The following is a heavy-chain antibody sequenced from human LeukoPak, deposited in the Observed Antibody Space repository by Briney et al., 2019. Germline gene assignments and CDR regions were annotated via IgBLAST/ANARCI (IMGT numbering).Heavy chain of an antibody. V-gene: IGHV3-20*04. D-gene: IGHD3-10*01. CDR3: ARQAMVRGVTPYYYYYYMDV. CDR1: GFTFDDYG. J-gene: IGHJ6*03. Sequence: PGGSLRLPCAASGFTFDDYGMSWVRQAPGKGLEWVSGINWNGGSTGYADSVKGRFTISRDNAKNSLYLQMNSLRAEDTALYYCARQAMVRGVTPYYYYYYMDVWGKGTTVTVSS. CDR2: INWNGGST.